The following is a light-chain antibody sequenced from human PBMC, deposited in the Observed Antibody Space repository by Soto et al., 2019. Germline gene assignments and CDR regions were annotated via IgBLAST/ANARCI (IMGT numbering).Light chain of an antibody. CDR2: DAS. CDR1: QDIANH. CDR3: QQYYGLPYT. J-gene: IGKJ2*01. V-gene: IGKV1-33*01. Sequence: DIQMTQSPSSLSASVGDRVTITCQASQDIANHLNWYQQKPGKAPKVLIYDASTFETGVPSRFSGSGSGTDFTFTISSLQPEDIATYHCQQYYGLPYTFGQGTKLEIK.